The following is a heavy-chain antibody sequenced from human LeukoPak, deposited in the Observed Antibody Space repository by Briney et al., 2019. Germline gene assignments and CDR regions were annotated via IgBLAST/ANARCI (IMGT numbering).Heavy chain of an antibody. Sequence: TSVKVSCKVSGHTLTELSMHWVRQAPGKGLEWMGGFDPEDGETIYAQKFQGRVTMTEDTSTDTAYMELSSLRSEDTAVYYCATGSIVVVPTEYYYMDVWGKGTTVTVSS. CDR3: ATGSIVVVPTEYYYMDV. J-gene: IGHJ6*03. V-gene: IGHV1-24*01. D-gene: IGHD2-2*01. CDR2: FDPEDGET. CDR1: GHTLTELS.